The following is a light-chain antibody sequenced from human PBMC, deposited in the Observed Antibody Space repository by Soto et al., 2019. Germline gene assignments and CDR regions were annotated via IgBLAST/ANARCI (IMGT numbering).Light chain of an antibody. J-gene: IGKJ1*01. CDR2: GAS. CDR3: QQYNNWPPWT. Sequence: ETVMTQSPATLSVSPGERAILSCRTSQSVSSNLAWYQQKAGQAPRLLIYGASTRLTGIPARFSGSGSGTDFTLTISSLQSEDFAVYYCQQYNNWPPWTFGQGTKVDIK. CDR1: QSVSSN. V-gene: IGKV3-15*01.